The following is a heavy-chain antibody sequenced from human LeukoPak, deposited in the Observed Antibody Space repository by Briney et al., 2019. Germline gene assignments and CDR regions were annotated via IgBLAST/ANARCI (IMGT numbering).Heavy chain of an antibody. D-gene: IGHD3-22*01. V-gene: IGHV4-38-2*02. CDR1: GYSISSGYY. CDR2: IYHSGST. J-gene: IGHJ4*02. Sequence: SETLSLTCTVSGYSISSGYYWGWIRQPPGKGLEWIGSIYHSGSTYYNPSLKSRVTISVDTSKNQFSLKLSSVTVADTAVYYCARGSRITMIAVVKYFDYWGQGTLVTVSS. CDR3: ARGSRITMIAVVKYFDY.